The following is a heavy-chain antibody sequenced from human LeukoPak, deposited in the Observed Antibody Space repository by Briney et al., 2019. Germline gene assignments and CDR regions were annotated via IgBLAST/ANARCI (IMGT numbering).Heavy chain of an antibody. CDR1: GYTFTSYY. J-gene: IGHJ4*02. D-gene: IGHD3-22*01. CDR3: ARSGYYYDSSGYYAYY. Sequence: ASVKVSCKASGYTFTSYYMHWVRQAPGQGLEWMGIINPSGGNTNYAQKFQGRVTMTRDMSTSTVYMELSSLRSEDTAVYYCARSGYYYDSSGYYAYYWGQGTLVTVSS. CDR2: INPSGGNT. V-gene: IGHV1-46*01.